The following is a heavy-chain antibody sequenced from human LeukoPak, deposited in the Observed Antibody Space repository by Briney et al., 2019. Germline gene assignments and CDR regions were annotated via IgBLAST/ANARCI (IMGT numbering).Heavy chain of an antibody. CDR2: ISDYNGNT. CDR3: AREAVGFWSGYYRMGY. CDR1: GYTFTSYG. Sequence: ASVKVSCKASGYTFTSYGISWVRQAPGQGIEWMGWISDYNGNTTYAQKLQGRVTMTTDTSTSTAYMVLRSLRAVYSAVYYCAREAVGFWSGYYRMGYWGQGTLVTVSS. J-gene: IGHJ4*02. D-gene: IGHD3-3*01. V-gene: IGHV1-18*01.